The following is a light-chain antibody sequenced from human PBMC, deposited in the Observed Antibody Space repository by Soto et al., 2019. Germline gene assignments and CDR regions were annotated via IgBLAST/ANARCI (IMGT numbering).Light chain of an antibody. CDR1: QSVSSSS. J-gene: IGKJ1*01. CDR3: QQYGSSRT. Sequence: IVLTQSPGTLSLSPGERATLSCRASQSVSSSSLAWYQQKPGQAPRLLICGASSRATDIPDRFSGSGSGTDFTLTISRLEPEDFAVYYCQQYGSSRTFGQGTKVDIK. V-gene: IGKV3-20*01. CDR2: GAS.